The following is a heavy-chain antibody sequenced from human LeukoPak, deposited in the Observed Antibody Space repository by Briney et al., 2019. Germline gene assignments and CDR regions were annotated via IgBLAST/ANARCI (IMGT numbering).Heavy chain of an antibody. CDR2: IKQDGNQK. V-gene: IGHV3-7*05. Sequence: QPGGSLRLSCAASGFTFSSYSMSWVRQAPGKGLEWVANIKQDGNQKYYVDSVKGRFTISRDNAQNSLYLQMNSLRAEETAVYYCARVQGYCSGGSCFPWDYWGQGALVTVSS. CDR1: GFTFSSYS. J-gene: IGHJ4*02. CDR3: ARVQGYCSGGSCFPWDY. D-gene: IGHD2-15*01.